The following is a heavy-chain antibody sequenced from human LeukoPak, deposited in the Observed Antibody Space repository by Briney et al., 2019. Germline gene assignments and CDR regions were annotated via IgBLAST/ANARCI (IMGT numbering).Heavy chain of an antibody. Sequence: SETLSLTCTVSGGSISSYYWSWIRQSPGKGLEWIGYIYYSGSTNYNPSLKSRVTISVDTSKNQFSLKMSSVTAADTAVYYCARRASGNWYFDFWGEGTLVTVSS. D-gene: IGHD6-13*01. J-gene: IGHJ4*02. CDR2: IYYSGST. CDR1: GGSISSYY. CDR3: ARRASGNWYFDF. V-gene: IGHV4-59*08.